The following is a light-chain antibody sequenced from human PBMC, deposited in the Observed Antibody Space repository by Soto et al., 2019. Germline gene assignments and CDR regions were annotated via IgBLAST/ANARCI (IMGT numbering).Light chain of an antibody. CDR3: MQSIQLPLT. CDR2: EVS. Sequence: DIVMTQIPLSLSVTPGQPASISCKSSQSLLHSDGRAYLYWYLQKAGQTPQLLIYEVSKRFSGVPDRLSGSGSGTDFTLKIIRVEAEDVGFYYCMQSIQLPLTFGGGTKVEIK. J-gene: IGKJ4*01. CDR1: QSLLHSDGRAY. V-gene: IGKV2D-29*01.